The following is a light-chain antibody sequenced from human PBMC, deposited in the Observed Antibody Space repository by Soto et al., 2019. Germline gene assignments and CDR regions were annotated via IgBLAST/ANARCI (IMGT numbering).Light chain of an antibody. CDR1: QSVSSN. CDR3: EEETDLRTT. Sequence: EIVMTQSPATLSVSPGERATLSCRASQSVSSNLAWYQQKPGQAPRLLIYGASTRATGIPARFSGRGSGTEITLIISILQAEDFAVYYDEEETDLRTTLGERNNVEIK. J-gene: IGKJ2*01. V-gene: IGKV3-15*01. CDR2: GAS.